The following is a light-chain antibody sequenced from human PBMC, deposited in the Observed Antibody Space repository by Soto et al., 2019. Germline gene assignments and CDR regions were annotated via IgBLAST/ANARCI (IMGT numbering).Light chain of an antibody. Sequence: EIVLTQSPGTLSLSPGERDTLSCRASQSVSSSYLAWYQQKPGQAPRLLIYGASSRATGIPDRFSGSGSGTDFTLTISRLEPEDFAVYYCQQYGSSPLTLGGGTKVDIK. V-gene: IGKV3-20*01. CDR2: GAS. J-gene: IGKJ4*01. CDR1: QSVSSSY. CDR3: QQYGSSPLT.